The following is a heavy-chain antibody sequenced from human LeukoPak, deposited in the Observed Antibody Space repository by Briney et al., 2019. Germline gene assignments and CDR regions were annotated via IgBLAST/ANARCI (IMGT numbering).Heavy chain of an antibody. D-gene: IGHD2-2*01. CDR1: GVTFSSYS. Sequence: WRSLRLSCAASGVTFSSYSKHWVRLAPPQGLERVAVIWYDGSNKYYSDSVKRRFTISRDNSKNTLYLQMNSLRAEDTAVYYCARDQYCSSTSCYDRAFDIWGQGTMVTVSS. CDR2: IWYDGSNK. V-gene: IGHV3-33*01. J-gene: IGHJ3*02. CDR3: ARDQYCSSTSCYDRAFDI.